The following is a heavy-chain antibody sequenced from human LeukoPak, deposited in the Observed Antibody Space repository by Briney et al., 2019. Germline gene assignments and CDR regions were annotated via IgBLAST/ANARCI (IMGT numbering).Heavy chain of an antibody. J-gene: IGHJ4*02. CDR3: AAGATESY. CDR2: ISYDGSNK. Sequence: GGSLRLSCAASGFTFSSYGMHWVRQAPGKGLEWVAVISYDGSNKYYADSVKGRFTIPRDNSKNTLYLQMNSLRAEDTAVYYCAAGATESYWGQGTLVTVSS. V-gene: IGHV3-30*03. CDR1: GFTFSSYG. D-gene: IGHD1-26*01.